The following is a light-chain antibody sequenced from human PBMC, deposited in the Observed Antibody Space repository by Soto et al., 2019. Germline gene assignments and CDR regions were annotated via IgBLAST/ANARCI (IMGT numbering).Light chain of an antibody. CDR2: GNI. V-gene: IGLV2-18*02. CDR1: SSDVGSYNR. CDR3: QSYDSRLSGSYV. J-gene: IGLJ1*01. Sequence: QSVLTQPPSVSGSPGQSVTISCTGTSSDVGSYNRVSWYQQPPGTAPKLLIYGNINRPSGVPDRFSGSKSGTSASLAITGLQPEDEADYYCQSYDSRLSGSYVFGTGTKVTVL.